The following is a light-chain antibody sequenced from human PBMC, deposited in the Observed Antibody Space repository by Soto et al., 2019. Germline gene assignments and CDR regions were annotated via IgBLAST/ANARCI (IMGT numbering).Light chain of an antibody. CDR1: QSISSW. Sequence: DIQMTQSPSTLSASAGDRFTITCRSSQSISSWLAWYQQKAGKAPRLLIFDASTLESGVPPRFSGSESGTEFTLTISSLQPDDFATYYCQHYNSYSEAFGQGTKVDI. CDR3: QHYNSYSEA. CDR2: DAS. J-gene: IGKJ1*01. V-gene: IGKV1-5*01.